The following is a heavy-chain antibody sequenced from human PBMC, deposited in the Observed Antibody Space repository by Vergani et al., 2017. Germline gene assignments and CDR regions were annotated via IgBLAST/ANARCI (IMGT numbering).Heavy chain of an antibody. CDR3: ARACPASITRVRGVITNLPQDYGMDV. V-gene: IGHV1-46*03. CDR2: INPSGGST. J-gene: IGHJ6*02. D-gene: IGHD3-10*01. CDR1: GYTFTSYY. Sequence: QVQLVQSGAEVKKPGASVKVSCKASGYTFTSYYMHWVRPAPGQGLEWMGIINPSGGSTSYAQKFQGRVPMTRDTSPSTVDMGLSSLRSEYTAVYYCARACPASITRVRGVITNLPQDYGMDVWGQGTTVTVSS.